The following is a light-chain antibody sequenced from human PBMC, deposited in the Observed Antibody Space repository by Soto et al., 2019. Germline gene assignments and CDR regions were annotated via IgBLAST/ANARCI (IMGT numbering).Light chain of an antibody. CDR2: DAS. J-gene: IGKJ1*01. V-gene: IGKV1-5*01. Sequence: DIQMTQSPSTLSASVGDRVTITCRASQSLSTWLAWYQHKEGKAPKLLIYDASTLETGVPSRFSGSGSGTVFTLTISSLQPDDFATYYCQQYNSYSWTFGQGTKV. CDR3: QQYNSYSWT. CDR1: QSLSTW.